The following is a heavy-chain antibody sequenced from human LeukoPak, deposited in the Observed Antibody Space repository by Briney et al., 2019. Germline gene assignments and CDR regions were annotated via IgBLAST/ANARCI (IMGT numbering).Heavy chain of an antibody. Sequence: GGSLRLSCAAPGFTFSSYGMHWVRQAPGKGLEWVAVISYDGSNKYYADSVKGRFTISRDNSKNTLYLQMNSLRAEDTAVYYCAKDRQWLVDYWGQGTLVTVSS. V-gene: IGHV3-30*18. CDR3: AKDRQWLVDY. CDR1: GFTFSSYG. CDR2: ISYDGSNK. J-gene: IGHJ4*02. D-gene: IGHD6-19*01.